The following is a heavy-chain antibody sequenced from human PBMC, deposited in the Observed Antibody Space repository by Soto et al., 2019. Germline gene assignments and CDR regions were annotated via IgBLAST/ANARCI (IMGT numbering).Heavy chain of an antibody. J-gene: IGHJ4*02. Sequence: SETLSLICTVSGGSISSSSYYWGWIRQPPGQGLELIGRISYSGSTYYNPSLKRQATISVDTSKNQFALKLRSVTAADTAVYYCAGGYMADFAYWGQGTLVTVSS. V-gene: IGHV4-39*01. CDR1: GGSISSSSYY. D-gene: IGHD6-13*01. CDR3: AGGYMADFAY. CDR2: ISYSGST.